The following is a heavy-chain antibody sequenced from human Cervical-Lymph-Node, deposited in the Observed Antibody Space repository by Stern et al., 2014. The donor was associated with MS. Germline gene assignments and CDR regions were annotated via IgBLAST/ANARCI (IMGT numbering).Heavy chain of an antibody. CDR3: ARVSSGWYFDY. CDR1: GYSFTSYW. V-gene: IGHV5-51*01. Sequence: VQLVQSGAEVKKPGASLKISCKGSGYSFTSYWIGWVRQMPGQGLEWMGIISPCDSDTSYGQTLQGRVPMSTDTPTSTAHPERRSLKASDPAMYYCARVSSGWYFDYWGQGTLVTVSS. J-gene: IGHJ4*02. D-gene: IGHD6-19*01. CDR2: ISPCDSDT.